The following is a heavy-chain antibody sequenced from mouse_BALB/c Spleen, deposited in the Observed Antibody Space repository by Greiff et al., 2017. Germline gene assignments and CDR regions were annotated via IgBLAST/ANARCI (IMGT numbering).Heavy chain of an antibody. J-gene: IGHJ4*01. Sequence: QVQLQQPGAELVKPGASVKLSCKASGYTFTSSYMYWVKQRPGQGLEWIGGINPSNGGTNFNEKFKSKATLTVDKSSSTAYMQLSSLTSEDSAVYYCTRRYDYDAMDYWGQGTSVTVSS. CDR1: GYTFTSSY. CDR2: INPSNGGT. V-gene: IGHV1S81*02. CDR3: TRRYDYDAMDY.